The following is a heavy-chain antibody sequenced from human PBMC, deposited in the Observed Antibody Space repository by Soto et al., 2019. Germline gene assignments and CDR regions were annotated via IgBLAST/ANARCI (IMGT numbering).Heavy chain of an antibody. CDR3: ASVAI. D-gene: IGHD5-12*01. CDR2: IKQDGTEK. Sequence: EVQLVESGGGLVQPGGSLRLSCAASGFTFSNYWMSWVRQAPGKGLEWVANIKQDGTEKNYVDSVRGRFTISRDNAKNSLDLHMNSLTAEDTAVYYCASVAIWGQGNLVTVSS. V-gene: IGHV3-7*01. CDR1: GFTFSNYW. J-gene: IGHJ4*02.